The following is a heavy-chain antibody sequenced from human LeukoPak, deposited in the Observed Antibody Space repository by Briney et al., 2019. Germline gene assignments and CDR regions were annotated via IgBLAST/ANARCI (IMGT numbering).Heavy chain of an antibody. D-gene: IGHD6-13*01. Sequence: SETLSLTCAVYGGSFSGYYWSWIRQPPGKGLEWIGEINHSGSTNYNPSLKSRVTITVDTSKNQFSLKLSSVTAADTAVYYCAREGGIAAAGTEGYFDYWGQGTLVTVSS. CDR1: GGSFSGYY. J-gene: IGHJ4*02. V-gene: IGHV4-34*01. CDR3: AREGGIAAAGTEGYFDY. CDR2: INHSGST.